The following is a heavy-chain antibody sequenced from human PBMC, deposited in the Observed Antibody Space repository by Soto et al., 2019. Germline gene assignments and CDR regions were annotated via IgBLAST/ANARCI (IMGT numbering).Heavy chain of an antibody. CDR2: ISSSGGTT. CDR3: TKEPKKSISYAY. J-gene: IGHJ4*02. V-gene: IGHV3-23*01. Sequence: EVQLLESGGGLVQPGGSLRLSCAASGFTFSEYAMSWVRQAPGKGLEWVSSISSSGGTTSYTDSVKGRFTISRDNSKNTLLLQMNGLRAEDTAIYYCTKEPKKSISYAYWGLGTLLTFSP. CDR1: GFTFSEYA. D-gene: IGHD6-13*01.